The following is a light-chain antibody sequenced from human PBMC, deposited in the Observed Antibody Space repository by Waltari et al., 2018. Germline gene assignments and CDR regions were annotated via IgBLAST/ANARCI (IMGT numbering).Light chain of an antibody. CDR1: NSSIGRNS. J-gene: IGLJ1*01. CDR2: RDD. CDR3: VAGDDRLGVGYV. V-gene: IGLV1-47*01. Sequence: QSVLTQPPSVSGTLGQTVTISCFGTNSSIGRNSVFWYQQLPGTAPKVLIHRDDQAPAGVPGRFSGSMAGTSASVACRGLRAGDVADYCGVAGDDRLGVGYVVGSGTKVTV.